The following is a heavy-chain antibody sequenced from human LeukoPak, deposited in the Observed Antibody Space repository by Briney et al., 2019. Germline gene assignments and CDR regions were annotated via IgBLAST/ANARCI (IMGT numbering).Heavy chain of an antibody. Sequence: SETLSLTCTVSGGSISSGSYYWSWIRQPAGKGLEWIGRIYTSGSTNYNPSLKSRVTISVDTSKNQFSLKLSSVTAADTAVYYCARGELGYCSSTSCYTWWFDPWGQGTLVTVSS. CDR3: ARGELGYCSSTSCYTWWFDP. D-gene: IGHD2-2*02. J-gene: IGHJ5*02. CDR2: IYTSGST. V-gene: IGHV4-61*02. CDR1: GGSISSGSYY.